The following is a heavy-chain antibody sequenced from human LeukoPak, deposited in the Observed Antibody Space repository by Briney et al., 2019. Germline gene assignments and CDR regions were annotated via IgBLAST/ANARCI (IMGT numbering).Heavy chain of an antibody. CDR2: INQDGGEK. J-gene: IGHJ6*02. Sequence: GGSLRLSCAASGFTFSTYWMSWVRQAPGKGLEWVANINQDGGEKHYVDSVRGRFTITRDSAKNSLYLQMNSPRADDTAVYYCGRDMDVWGQGTTVTVSS. V-gene: IGHV3-7*04. CDR1: GFTFSTYW. CDR3: GRDMDV.